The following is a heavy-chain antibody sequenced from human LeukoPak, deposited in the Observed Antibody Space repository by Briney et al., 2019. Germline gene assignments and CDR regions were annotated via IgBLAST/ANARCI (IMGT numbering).Heavy chain of an antibody. J-gene: IGHJ4*02. CDR3: ARDYSIAAPGTFDY. CDR2: IYYTGST. D-gene: IGHD6-13*01. Sequence: SETLSLTCTVSGGSISSSNDYWGWFRQPPGKGLEWIGSIYYTGSTYYNPSHKSRVTISVDTSRNQFSLKLSSVTAADTAIYYCARDYSIAAPGTFDYWGQGTLVTVSS. V-gene: IGHV4-39*07. CDR1: GGSISSSNDY.